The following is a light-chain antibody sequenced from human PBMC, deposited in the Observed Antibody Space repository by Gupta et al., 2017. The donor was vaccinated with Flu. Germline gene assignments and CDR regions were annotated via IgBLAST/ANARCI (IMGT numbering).Light chain of an antibody. Sequence: DIQMTQSPSTLSASVGDRVTITCRASQSISTWLAWYQQKPGKAPKLLIYKASSLESGVPSRVRGSGSGTEFTLTISRLQPDDFATYYCQEYKSYPWTFGQGTKVEIK. CDR1: QSISTW. CDR2: KAS. CDR3: QEYKSYPWT. J-gene: IGKJ1*01. V-gene: IGKV1-5*03.